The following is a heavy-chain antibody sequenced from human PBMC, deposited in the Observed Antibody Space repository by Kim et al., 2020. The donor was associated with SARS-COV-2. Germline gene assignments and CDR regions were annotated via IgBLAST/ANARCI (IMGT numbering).Heavy chain of an antibody. J-gene: IGHJ4*02. CDR3: AREIPYSSSWYIDY. CDR1: GGSISSYY. Sequence: SETLSLTCTVSGGSISSYYWSWIRQPAGKGLEWIGRIYTSGSTNYNPSLKSRVTMSVDTSKNQFSLKLSSVTAADTAVYYCAREIPYSSSWYIDYWGQGTLVTVSS. D-gene: IGHD6-13*01. V-gene: IGHV4-4*07. CDR2: IYTSGST.